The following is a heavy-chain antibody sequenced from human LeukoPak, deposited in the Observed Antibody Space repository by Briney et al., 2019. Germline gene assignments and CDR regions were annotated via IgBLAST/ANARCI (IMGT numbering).Heavy chain of an antibody. J-gene: IGHJ3*02. Sequence: SETLSLTCTVSGYSISSGYYWGWIRQPPGKGLEWIGSIYYSGSTYYNPSLKSRVTISVDTSKNQFSLKLSSVTAADTAVYYCASGYCSGGSCYVAFDIWGQGTMVTVSS. CDR1: GYSISSGYY. CDR2: IYYSGST. D-gene: IGHD2-15*01. V-gene: IGHV4-38-2*02. CDR3: ASGYCSGGSCYVAFDI.